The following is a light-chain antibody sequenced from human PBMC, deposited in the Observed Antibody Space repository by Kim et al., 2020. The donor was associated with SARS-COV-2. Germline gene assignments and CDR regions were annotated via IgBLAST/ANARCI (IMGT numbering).Light chain of an antibody. CDR2: WAS. J-gene: IGKJ1*01. V-gene: IGKV4-1*01. Sequence: DIVMTQSPDSLAVSLGERATINCKSSQSVLYSSNNKNYLAWYQQKPGQPPKLLISWASTRESGLPDRFSGSGSGTDFTLTISSLQAEDVAVYYCQQYYTTPRTFGQGTKVDIK. CDR3: QQYYTTPRT. CDR1: QSVLYSSNNKNY.